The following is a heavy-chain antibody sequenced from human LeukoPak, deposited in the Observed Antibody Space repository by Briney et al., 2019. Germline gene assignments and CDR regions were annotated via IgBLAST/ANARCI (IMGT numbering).Heavy chain of an antibody. CDR2: IRSKAYGGTT. J-gene: IGHJ4*02. CDR1: GFTFGDYA. D-gene: IGHD3-22*01. Sequence: GESLRLSCTASGFTFGDYAMSWFRQAPGKGLEWVGFIRSKAYGGTTEYAASVKGRFTISRDDSKSIAYLQMNSLKTEDIAVYYCSRESTMIVVGRHYWGQGMLVTVSS. CDR3: SRESTMIVVGRHY. V-gene: IGHV3-49*03.